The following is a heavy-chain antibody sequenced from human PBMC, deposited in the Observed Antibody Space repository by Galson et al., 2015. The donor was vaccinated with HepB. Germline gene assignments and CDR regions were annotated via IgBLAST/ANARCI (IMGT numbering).Heavy chain of an antibody. CDR1: GGSISSYY. Sequence: ETLSLTCTVSGGSISSYYWSWIRQPPGRGLEWIGYIYYSGSTNYNPSLKSRVTISVDTSKNQFSLKLSSVTAADTAVYYCASQGDRSWFDPWGQGTLVTVSS. J-gene: IGHJ5*02. CDR2: IYYSGST. CDR3: ASQGDRSWFDP. V-gene: IGHV4-59*01. D-gene: IGHD3-16*01.